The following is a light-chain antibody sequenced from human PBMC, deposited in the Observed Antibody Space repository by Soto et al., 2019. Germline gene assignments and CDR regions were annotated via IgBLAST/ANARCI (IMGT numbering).Light chain of an antibody. CDR2: SSS. Sequence: EIVLTQSPATLSLSPGGRATLSCRASQTISGTYLAWYQQKPGQAPRLLIYSSSSRAAGVSDRFSGSGSGTDFSLTISRLEPEDFAMYYCQQYGRSPTWTFGQGTKVDIK. CDR3: QQYGRSPTWT. CDR1: QTISGTY. J-gene: IGKJ1*01. V-gene: IGKV3-20*01.